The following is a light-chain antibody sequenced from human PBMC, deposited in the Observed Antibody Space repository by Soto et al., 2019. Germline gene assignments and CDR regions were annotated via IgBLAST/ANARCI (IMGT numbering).Light chain of an antibody. CDR3: QQSYSLTWT. V-gene: IGKV1-39*01. CDR2: SAS. CDR1: QSVYTY. J-gene: IGKJ1*01. Sequence: DIQMTQSPSSLSASVGDRVTITCRAGQSVYTYLSWYQHKPGQAPRLPIYSASSLHDGVPSRFSGSGSGTHFTLTISSLQPEDFATYYCQQSYSLTWTFGQGTKVDMK.